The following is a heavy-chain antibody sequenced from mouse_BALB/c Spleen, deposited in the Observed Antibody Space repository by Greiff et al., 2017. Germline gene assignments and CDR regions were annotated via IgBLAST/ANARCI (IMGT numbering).Heavy chain of an antibody. V-gene: IGHV5-6-5*01. Sequence: EVNVVESGGGLVKPGGSLKLSCAASGFTFSSYAMSWVRQTPEKRLEWVASISSGGSTYYPDSVKGRFTISRDNARNILYLQMSSLRSEDTAMYYCARSLYDYLWFAYWGQGTLVTVSA. CDR1: GFTFSSYA. D-gene: IGHD2-4*01. CDR2: ISSGGST. CDR3: ARSLYDYLWFAY. J-gene: IGHJ3*01.